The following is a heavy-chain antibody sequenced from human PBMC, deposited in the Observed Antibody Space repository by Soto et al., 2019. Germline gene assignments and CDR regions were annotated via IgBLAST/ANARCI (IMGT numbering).Heavy chain of an antibody. V-gene: IGHV3-7*01. Sequence: GGSLRLSCAASGLTFSSFWMSWVRQAPGKGPEWVASVNQDGSNKQYVDSVKGLFTISRDNAENSLYLQMNSLRAEDTAVYYCARDYRADWGPGTLVT. D-gene: IGHD1-26*01. J-gene: IGHJ4*02. CDR1: GLTFSSFW. CDR2: VNQDGSNK. CDR3: ARDYRAD.